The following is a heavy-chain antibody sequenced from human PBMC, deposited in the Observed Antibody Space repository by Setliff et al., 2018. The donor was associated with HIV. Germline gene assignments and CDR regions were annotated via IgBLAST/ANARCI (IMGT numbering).Heavy chain of an antibody. D-gene: IGHD2-15*01. CDR2: ISSTGETI. V-gene: IGHV3-48*03. CDR3: ARSGPGGGYDI. J-gene: IGHJ3*02. Sequence: PGGSLRLSCEASGITFSSDGMNWVRQAPGKGVEWVSLISSTGETIYYADSVKGRFTISRDNAKNTLYVQMNSLRVDDTGVYYCARSGPGGGYDIWGQGTMVTVSS. CDR1: GITFSSDG.